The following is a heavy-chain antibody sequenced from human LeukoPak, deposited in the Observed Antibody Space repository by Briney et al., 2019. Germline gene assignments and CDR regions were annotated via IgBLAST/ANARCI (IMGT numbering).Heavy chain of an antibody. CDR1: GGSFSGYY. CDR2: INHSGST. CDR3: ARGPIVVVPAAMPREDY. J-gene: IGHJ4*02. V-gene: IGHV4-34*01. D-gene: IGHD2-2*01. Sequence: SETLSLTCAVYGGSFSGYYWSWIRQPPGKGLEWIGEINHSGSTNYNPSLKSRVTISVDTSKNQFSLKLSSVTAADTAVYYCARGPIVVVPAAMPREDYWGQGTLVTVSS.